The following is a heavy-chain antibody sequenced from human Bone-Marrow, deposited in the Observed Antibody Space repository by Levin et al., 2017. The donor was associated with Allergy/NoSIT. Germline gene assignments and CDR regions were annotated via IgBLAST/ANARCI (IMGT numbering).Heavy chain of an antibody. CDR3: AKARYSGYDYGVYYYYMDV. CDR2: ISGSGGST. CDR1: GFTFSSYA. V-gene: IGHV3-23*01. J-gene: IGHJ6*03. D-gene: IGHD5-12*01. Sequence: GGSLRLSCAASGFTFSSYAMSWVRQAPGKGLEWVSVISGSGGSTYYTDSVKGRFSLSRDNSKYTLYLEMDSLRAEDTAVYYCAKARYSGYDYGVYYYYMDVWGKGTTVTVSS.